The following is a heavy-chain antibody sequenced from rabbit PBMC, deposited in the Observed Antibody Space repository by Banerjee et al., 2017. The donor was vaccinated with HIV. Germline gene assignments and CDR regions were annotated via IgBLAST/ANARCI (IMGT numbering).Heavy chain of an antibody. CDR3: ARDGAGYAGWGYIDL. CDR1: GFSFSTYY. Sequence: QSLEESGGDLVKPGASLTLTCTASGFSFSTYYMCWVRQAPGKGLEWLACIYTDSGTTYYASWAKGRFTISKTSSTTVTLQMTSLTAADTATYFCARDGAGYAGWGYIDLWGPGTLVTVS. CDR2: IYTDSGTT. V-gene: IGHV1S40*01. D-gene: IGHD4-2*01. J-gene: IGHJ4*01.